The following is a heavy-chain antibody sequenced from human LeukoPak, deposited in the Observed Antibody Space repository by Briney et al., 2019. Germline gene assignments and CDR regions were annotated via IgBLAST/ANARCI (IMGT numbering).Heavy chain of an antibody. CDR2: IYHSGST. D-gene: IGHD5-12*01. CDR3: ARDGYSGNDGL. Sequence: SETLSLTCTVSGASISSYYSSWVRQPPGKGLEWLGYIYHSGSTKYNPSLKSRVTISVDTSKNQFSLKMSSVTAADTAVYYCARDGYSGNDGLWGQGTLVTVSS. J-gene: IGHJ4*02. CDR1: GASISSYY. V-gene: IGHV4-59*01.